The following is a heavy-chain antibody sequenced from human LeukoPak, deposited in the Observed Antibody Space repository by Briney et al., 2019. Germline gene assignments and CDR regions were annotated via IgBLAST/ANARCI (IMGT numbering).Heavy chain of an antibody. V-gene: IGHV4-59*01. D-gene: IGHD1-26*01. CDR1: GGSISSYY. Sequence: SETLSLTCTVSGGSISSYYWSWIRQPPGKGLEWIGYIYYSGSTNYNPSLKSRVTISVDTSKNQFSLKLGSVTAADTAVYYCARALGAIDDYWGQGTLVTVSS. CDR2: IYYSGST. J-gene: IGHJ4*02. CDR3: ARALGAIDDY.